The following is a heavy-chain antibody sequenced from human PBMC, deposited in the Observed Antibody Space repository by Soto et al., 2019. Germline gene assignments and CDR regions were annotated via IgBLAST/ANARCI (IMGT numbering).Heavy chain of an antibody. CDR1: GFTFTSSA. Sequence: GASVKVSCKASGFTFTSSAVQWVRRARGQRLEWIGWIVVGSGNTNYAQKFQERVTITRDMSTSTAYMELSSLRSEDTAVYYCAAKDGDSSGYPAECWGQGTLVTVSS. CDR3: AAKDGDSSGYPAEC. D-gene: IGHD3-22*01. J-gene: IGHJ4*02. V-gene: IGHV1-58*01. CDR2: IVVGSGNT.